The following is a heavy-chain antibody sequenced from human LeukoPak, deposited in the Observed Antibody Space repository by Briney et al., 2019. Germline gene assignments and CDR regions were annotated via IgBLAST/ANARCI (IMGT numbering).Heavy chain of an antibody. Sequence: ASVKVSCKASGYTFTSYDINWVRQATGQGLEWMGWMNPNSGNTDYAQKLQGRVTMTTDTSTSTAYMELRSLRSDDTAVYYCARGLSSSWYPPSFDYWGQGTLVTVSS. J-gene: IGHJ4*02. CDR3: ARGLSSSWYPPSFDY. CDR2: MNPNSGNT. V-gene: IGHV1-8*01. D-gene: IGHD6-13*01. CDR1: GYTFTSYD.